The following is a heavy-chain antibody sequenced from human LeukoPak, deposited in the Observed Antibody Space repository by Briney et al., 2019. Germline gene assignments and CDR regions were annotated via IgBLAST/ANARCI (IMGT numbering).Heavy chain of an antibody. Sequence: NASETLSLTCAVSGGSISSSSWWSWVRQPPGKGLEWIGEIYHSGSTNYNPSLKSRVTISVDKSKNQSSLKLNSMTAADTAVYYCARNGGNSDFGYWGQGTLVTVSS. CDR3: ARNGGNSDFGY. CDR2: IYHSGST. CDR1: GGSISSSSW. J-gene: IGHJ4*02. V-gene: IGHV4-4*02. D-gene: IGHD4-23*01.